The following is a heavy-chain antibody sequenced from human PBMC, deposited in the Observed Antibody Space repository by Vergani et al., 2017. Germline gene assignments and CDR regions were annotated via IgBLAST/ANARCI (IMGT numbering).Heavy chain of an antibody. CDR2: MYTSGAT. CDR1: GGSFITGGQS. V-gene: IGHV4-61*02. CDR3: ARDGGEYDKDALDV. D-gene: IGHD2-21*01. Sequence: QVQLQESGPGLVKPSQTLAPTCTVSGGSFITGGQSWTWLRQSAGKGLEWIGRMYTSGATNYNPSLRSRAIMSADASKKQFSLKLTSVTTADTAVYYCARDGGEYDKDALDVWGQGTKVTVSS. J-gene: IGHJ3*01.